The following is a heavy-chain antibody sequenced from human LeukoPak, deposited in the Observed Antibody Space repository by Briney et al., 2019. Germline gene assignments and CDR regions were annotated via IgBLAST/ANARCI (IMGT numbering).Heavy chain of an antibody. D-gene: IGHD2-2*01. CDR3: ASDGPRRYCSSTSCYHFDY. J-gene: IGHJ4*02. CDR2: IYHSGST. CDR1: GGSISSGGYS. Sequence: MPSETLSLTCAVSGGSISSGGYSWSWIRQPPGKGLEWIGYIYHSGSTYYNPSLKSRVTISVDRSKNQFSLKLSSVTAADTAVYYCASDGPRRYCSSTSCYHFDYWGQGTLVTVSS. V-gene: IGHV4-30-2*01.